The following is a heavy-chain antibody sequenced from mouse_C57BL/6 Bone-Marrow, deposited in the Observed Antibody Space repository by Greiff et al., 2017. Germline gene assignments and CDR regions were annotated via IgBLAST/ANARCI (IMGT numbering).Heavy chain of an antibody. Sequence: VKLVESGPELVKPGASVKLSCKASGYTFTSYDINWVKQRPGQGLEWIGWIYPRDGSTKYNEKFKGKATLTVDTSSSTAYMELHSLTSEDSAVYCCARLEFDGSSGDWYFDVWGTGTTVTVSS. CDR3: ARLEFDGSSGDWYFDV. CDR2: IYPRDGST. J-gene: IGHJ1*03. CDR1: GYTFTSYD. D-gene: IGHD1-1*01. V-gene: IGHV1-85*01.